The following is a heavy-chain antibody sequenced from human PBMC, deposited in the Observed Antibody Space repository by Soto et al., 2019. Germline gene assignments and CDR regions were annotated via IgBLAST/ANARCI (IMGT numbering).Heavy chain of an antibody. D-gene: IGHD4-17*01. Sequence: GPGVKKPGASVKVSCKGSGYIFTSYGIAWVRQAPGQGLEWMGWISAHNGNTEYAQKFQGRVTVTRDTSTSTAYLELRSLTSDDTALYYCARGRYGDYWGQGALVTVSS. CDR3: ARGRYGDY. CDR2: ISAHNGNT. J-gene: IGHJ4*02. V-gene: IGHV1-18*01. CDR1: GYIFTSYG.